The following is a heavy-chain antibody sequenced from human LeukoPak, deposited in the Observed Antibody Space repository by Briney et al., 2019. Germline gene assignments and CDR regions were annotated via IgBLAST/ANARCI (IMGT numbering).Heavy chain of an antibody. V-gene: IGHV4-39*01. CDR2: IYYSGST. CDR3: AVITGTAFDY. D-gene: IGHD1-7*01. Sequence: PSETLSLTCTVSGGSFSSSTYYWGWIRQPPGKGLDWIGIIYYSGSTYYNPSLKSRVTISVDTSKNRFSLKLSSVTAADTAVYYCAVITGTAFDYWGQGTLVTVSS. J-gene: IGHJ4*02. CDR1: GGSFSSSTYY.